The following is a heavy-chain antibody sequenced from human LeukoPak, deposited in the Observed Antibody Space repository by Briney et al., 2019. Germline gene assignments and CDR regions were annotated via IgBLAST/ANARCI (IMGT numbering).Heavy chain of an antibody. CDR1: GYSFTSYW. CDR3: ARSAYYYDSSGYYGGWFDP. V-gene: IGHV5-51*01. CDR2: IYPCDSDT. Sequence: GESLKISCKGSGYSFTSYWIGWVRQMPGKGLEWMGIIYPCDSDTRYSPSFQGQVTISADKSISTAYLQWSSLKASDTAMYYCARSAYYYDSSGYYGGWFDPWGQGTLVTVSS. D-gene: IGHD3-22*01. J-gene: IGHJ5*02.